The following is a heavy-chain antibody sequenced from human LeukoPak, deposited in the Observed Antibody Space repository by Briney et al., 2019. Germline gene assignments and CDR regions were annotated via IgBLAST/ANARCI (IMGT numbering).Heavy chain of an antibody. D-gene: IGHD2-15*01. J-gene: IGHJ4*02. V-gene: IGHV3-53*01. CDR3: AGGYVDRGVVFDY. CDR1: GFTVSGNC. Sequence: GGSLRLSCAASGFTVSGNCMSWVRQAPGKGLEWVSVIYSGGSTDYADSVKGRFTISRDNSKNTLSLQMNSLRAEDTAVYYCAGGYVDRGVVFDYWGQGTLVTVSS. CDR2: IYSGGST.